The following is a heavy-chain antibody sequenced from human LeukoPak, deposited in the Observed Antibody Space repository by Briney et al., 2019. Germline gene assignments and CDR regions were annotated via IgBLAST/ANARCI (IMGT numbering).Heavy chain of an antibody. CDR2: IYYSGST. CDR1: GGSISSSSYY. D-gene: IGHD2-15*01. J-gene: IGHJ6*02. Sequence: SETLSLTCTVSGGSISSSSYYWGWIRQPPGKGLEWIGSIYYSGSTYYNPSLKSRVTISIDTSKRQFSLKLSSVTAADTAVYYCARVCYHTALHYGMDVWGQGTTVTVSS. CDR3: ARVCYHTALHYGMDV. V-gene: IGHV4-39*07.